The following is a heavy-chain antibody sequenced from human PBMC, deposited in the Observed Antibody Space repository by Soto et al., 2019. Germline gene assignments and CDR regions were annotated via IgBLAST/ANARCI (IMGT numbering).Heavy chain of an antibody. CDR1: GYTFTSCA. V-gene: IGHV1-3*05. D-gene: IGHD2-8*02. CDR2: INAGNGNT. CDR3: ARGDWWLFDY. Sequence: QVQLVQSGAEEKKPGASVKVSCKASGYTFTSCAIHWVRQVPGQRLEWMGWINAGNGNTKYSQKFQGRVTITRDTSASTAYMELSSLKSEDTAVYYCARGDWWLFDYWGQGTLVTVSS. J-gene: IGHJ4*02.